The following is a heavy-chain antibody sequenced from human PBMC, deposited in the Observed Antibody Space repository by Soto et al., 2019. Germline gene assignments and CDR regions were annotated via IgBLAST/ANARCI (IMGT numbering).Heavy chain of an antibody. CDR3: AGYAGGRLVRHKNWFDP. D-gene: IGHD3-16*01. V-gene: IGHV4-39*01. CDR2: IYYSGST. CDR1: GGSISSSSYY. Sequence: ETLSLTCTVSGGSISSSSYYWGWIRQPPGKGLEWIGSIYYSGSTYYNPSLKSRVTISVDTSKNQFSLKLSSVTAADTAVYYCAGYAGGRLVRHKNWFDPWGQGTLVTVSS. J-gene: IGHJ5*02.